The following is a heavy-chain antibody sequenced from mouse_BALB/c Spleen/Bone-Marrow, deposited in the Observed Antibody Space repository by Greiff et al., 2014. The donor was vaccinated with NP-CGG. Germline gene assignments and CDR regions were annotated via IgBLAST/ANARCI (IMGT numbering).Heavy chain of an antibody. CDR2: INPSTGYT. V-gene: IGHV1-4*01. J-gene: IGHJ2*01. D-gene: IGHD1-2*01. Sequence: QVQLQQSGAELARPGASVRMSCKASGYTFTSYSLHWVKQRPGQGLDWIGYINPSTGYTKYNQKFKDKATLTADKSSNTAYIQRSILTSEESAVDYGARKVGYGGFDYWGQGTTLTVSS. CDR1: GYTFTSYS. CDR3: ARKVGYGGFDY.